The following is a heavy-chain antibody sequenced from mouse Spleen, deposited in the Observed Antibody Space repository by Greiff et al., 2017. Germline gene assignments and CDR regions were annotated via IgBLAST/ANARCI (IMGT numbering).Heavy chain of an antibody. Sequence: QVQLQQPGPELVKPGASVKISCKASCYTFPDYYINWVMPMPGQGLEWIGWLFPGSGSTYYNEKFMGNATLTVDKSASTADMLLSSLTSEDSAVYFCARGTVFDYWGQGTTLTVSS. D-gene: IGHD3-3*01. V-gene: IGHV1-75*01. CDR3: ARGTVFDY. CDR2: LFPGSGST. J-gene: IGHJ2*01. CDR1: CYTFPDYY.